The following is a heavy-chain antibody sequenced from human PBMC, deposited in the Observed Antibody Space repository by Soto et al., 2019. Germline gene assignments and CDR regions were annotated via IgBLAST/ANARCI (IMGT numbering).Heavy chain of an antibody. CDR3: ARASKGRWLQFLGWYFDY. CDR1: GGSISSGGYY. V-gene: IGHV4-61*08. CDR2: IYYSGST. Sequence: SETLSLTCTVSGGSISSGGYYWTWIRQHPGKGLEWIGNIYYSGSTNYNPSLKSRVTISVDTSKNQFSLKLSSVTAADTAVYYCARASKGRWLQFLGWYFDYWGQGTLVTVSS. J-gene: IGHJ4*02. D-gene: IGHD5-12*01.